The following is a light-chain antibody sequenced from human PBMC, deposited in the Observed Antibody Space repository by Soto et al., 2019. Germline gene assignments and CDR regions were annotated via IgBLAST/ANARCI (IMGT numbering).Light chain of an antibody. Sequence: QSALTQPASVSGSPGQSITISCTGTSSDVGGYNYVSWYQQHPGKAPKLMIYDVSNWPSGVSNRFSGSKSGNTASLTISGLQAEDEADYYCSSYTGSSTPLVFGGGTKLTVL. CDR1: SSDVGGYNY. J-gene: IGLJ2*01. CDR2: DVS. V-gene: IGLV2-14*01. CDR3: SSYTGSSTPLV.